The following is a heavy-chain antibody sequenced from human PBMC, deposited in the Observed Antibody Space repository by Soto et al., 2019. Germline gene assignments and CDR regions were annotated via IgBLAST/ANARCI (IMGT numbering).Heavy chain of an antibody. CDR3: ARGAFLSYYGSGSYYNKGYYYYYMDV. CDR1: GGSFSGYY. D-gene: IGHD3-10*01. CDR2: INHSGST. Sequence: SETLSLTCAVYGGSFSGYYWSWIRQPPGKGLEWIGEINHSGSTNYNPSLKSRVTISVDTSKNQFSLKLSSVTAADTAGYYCARGAFLSYYGSGSYYNKGYYYYYMDVWGKGTTVTVSS. V-gene: IGHV4-34*01. J-gene: IGHJ6*03.